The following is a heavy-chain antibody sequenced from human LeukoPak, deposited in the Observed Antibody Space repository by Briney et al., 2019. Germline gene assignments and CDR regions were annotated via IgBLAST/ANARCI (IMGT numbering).Heavy chain of an antibody. Sequence: SETLSLTCTVSGGSISNHYWSWIRQLPGKGLEWIGLIYYSGTTNYNPSLKSRVTISVDTTKNQFSLKMRSVTAADTAVYHCARGGSYYDSRWFDPWGQGTLVTVSS. D-gene: IGHD3-22*01. V-gene: IGHV4-59*11. CDR2: IYYSGTT. CDR3: ARGGSYYDSRWFDP. J-gene: IGHJ5*02. CDR1: GGSISNHY.